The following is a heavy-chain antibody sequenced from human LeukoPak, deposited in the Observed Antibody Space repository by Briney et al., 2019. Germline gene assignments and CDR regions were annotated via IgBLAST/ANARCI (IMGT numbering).Heavy chain of an antibody. CDR3: ARALDSSGYSDAFDI. Sequence: SETLSLTCAVYGGPFSGFHWSWIRQPPGKGLEWIGEINHSGSTNYNPSLKSRVTISIDTSKIYFSLKLRSVTAADTAVYYCARALDSSGYSDAFDIWGQGTMVTVSS. V-gene: IGHV4-34*01. CDR2: INHSGST. D-gene: IGHD3-22*01. CDR1: GGPFSGFH. J-gene: IGHJ3*02.